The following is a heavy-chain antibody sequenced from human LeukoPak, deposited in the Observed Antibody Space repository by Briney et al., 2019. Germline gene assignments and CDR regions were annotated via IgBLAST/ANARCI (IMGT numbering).Heavy chain of an antibody. V-gene: IGHV4-30-2*01. CDR1: GGSISSGGYS. D-gene: IGHD3-3*01. CDR3: AREKNFWSGYPNDY. J-gene: IGHJ4*02. Sequence: SETLSLTCAVSGGSISSGGYSWSWIRQPPGKGLEWIGYIYHSGSTNYNPSLKSRVTVSLDTSKNQFSLKLSSVTAEDTAVYYCAREKNFWSGYPNDYWGQGTLVTVSS. CDR2: IYHSGST.